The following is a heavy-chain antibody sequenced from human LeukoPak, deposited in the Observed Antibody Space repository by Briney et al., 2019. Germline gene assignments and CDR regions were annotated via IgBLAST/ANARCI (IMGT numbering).Heavy chain of an antibody. V-gene: IGHV3-11*01. Sequence: PGGSLRLSCAASGSTFSDYYMSWIRQAPGKGLEWVSYISSSGSTIYYADSVKGRFTISRDNAKNSLYLQMNSLRAEDTAVCYCARDPHSSSIDYWGQGTLVTVSS. CDR3: ARDPHSSSIDY. CDR1: GSTFSDYY. J-gene: IGHJ4*02. CDR2: ISSSGSTI. D-gene: IGHD6-13*01.